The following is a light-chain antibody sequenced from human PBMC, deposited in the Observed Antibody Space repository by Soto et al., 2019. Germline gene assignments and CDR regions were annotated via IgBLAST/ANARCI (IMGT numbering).Light chain of an antibody. CDR1: SSDVGGYNY. CDR3: SSYTSSSTVV. J-gene: IGLJ2*01. CDR2: DVS. V-gene: IGLV2-14*01. Sequence: QSALTQPASVSGSPGQSITISCTGTSSDVGGYNYVSWYQQHPGKAPKLMIYDVSNRTSGVSNRFSGSKSGNTASLTISGLQAEDVADYYCSSYTSSSTVVFGGGTKLTVL.